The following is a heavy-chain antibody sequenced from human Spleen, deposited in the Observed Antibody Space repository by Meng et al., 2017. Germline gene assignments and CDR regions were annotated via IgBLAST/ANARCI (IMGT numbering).Heavy chain of an antibody. Sequence: QPQLQESGPGLVKPSEARSLTCRVSGGSISTSGYYWGWIRQPPGKGLEWIGSIGHSGITYYTPSLKSRVTVSIDTSKSQFSLKLTSVTAADTAVYYCVRSSGWVRTGFDPWGQGTLVTVSS. CDR3: VRSSGWVRTGFDP. CDR2: IGHSGIT. D-gene: IGHD6-19*01. CDR1: GGSISTSGYY. J-gene: IGHJ5*02. V-gene: IGHV4-39*01.